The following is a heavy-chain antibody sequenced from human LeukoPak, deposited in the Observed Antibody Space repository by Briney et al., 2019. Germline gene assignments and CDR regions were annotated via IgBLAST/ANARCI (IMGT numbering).Heavy chain of an antibody. J-gene: IGHJ3*02. Sequence: GGSLRLSCAASGLTFSSYSMNWVRQAPGKGLEWVSYISSSSSTIYYADSVKGRFTISRDNAKNSLYLQMNSLRDEDTAVYYCARGKITMVRGVILRAAFDIWGQGTMVTVSS. CDR3: ARGKITMVRGVILRAAFDI. CDR1: GLTFSSYS. D-gene: IGHD3-10*01. V-gene: IGHV3-48*02. CDR2: ISSSSSTI.